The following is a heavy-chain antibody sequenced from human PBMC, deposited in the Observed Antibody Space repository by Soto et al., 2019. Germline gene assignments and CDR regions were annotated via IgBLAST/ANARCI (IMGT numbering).Heavy chain of an antibody. CDR1: GFTFSSYE. CDR3: ARTENYDFWSGYSVYGMDV. Sequence: LRLSCAASGFTFSSYEMNWVRQAPGKGLEWVSYISSSGSTIYYADSVKGRFTISRDNAKNSLYLQMNSLRAEDTAVYYCARTENYDFWSGYSVYGMDVWGQGTTVTVSS. V-gene: IGHV3-48*03. CDR2: ISSSGSTI. J-gene: IGHJ6*02. D-gene: IGHD3-3*01.